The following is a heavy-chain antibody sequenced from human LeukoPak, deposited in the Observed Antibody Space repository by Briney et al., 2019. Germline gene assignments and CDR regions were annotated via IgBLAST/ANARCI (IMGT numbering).Heavy chain of an antibody. Sequence: ASVKVSCNASGYTFTSYYMHWVRQAPGQGLEWMGIINPSGGSTSYAQKFQGRVTMTRDTSTSTVYMELSSLRSEDTAVYYCARPRAVRGGFDYWGQGTLVTVSS. J-gene: IGHJ4*02. D-gene: IGHD3-10*01. V-gene: IGHV1-46*01. CDR2: INPSGGST. CDR3: ARPRAVRGGFDY. CDR1: GYTFTSYY.